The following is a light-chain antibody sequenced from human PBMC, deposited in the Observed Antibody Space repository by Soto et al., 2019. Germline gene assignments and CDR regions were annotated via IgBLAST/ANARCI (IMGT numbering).Light chain of an antibody. J-gene: IGKJ5*01. V-gene: IGKV3D-20*02. CDR1: QSVSGSH. CDR2: GAS. Sequence: ESVLTQSPGTLSLSQGERATLSCRAIQSVSGSHLAWYQQKPGQAPRLLIYGASSRATGIPDRFSGSGSGTDFTLTISSLEPEDFAVYYCQQRSNWPPITFGQGTRLEIK. CDR3: QQRSNWPPIT.